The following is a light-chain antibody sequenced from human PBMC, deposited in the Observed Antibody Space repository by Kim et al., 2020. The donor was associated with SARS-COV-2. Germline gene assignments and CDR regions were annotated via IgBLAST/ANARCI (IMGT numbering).Light chain of an antibody. V-gene: IGKV3-11*01. CDR3: QQRRNWPLT. CDR2: DAS. J-gene: IGKJ4*01. Sequence: VSPGERATLSCRASQNIIYYLAWYQQKPGQAPRLLIYDASTRATGVPARFSGSGSETDFTLTISSLEPEDFAVYYCQQRRNWPLTFGGGTKVDIK. CDR1: QNIIYY.